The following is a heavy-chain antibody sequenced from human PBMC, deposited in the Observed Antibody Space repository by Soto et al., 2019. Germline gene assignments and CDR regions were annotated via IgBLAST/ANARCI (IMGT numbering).Heavy chain of an antibody. Sequence: VQLVESGGGLVQPGGSLRLSCAASGLTFSSFWMTWVRXAXGKGLEWVANIKQDGGEIYYVDSVKGRFTISRDNAKNSLYLQMNSLRVEDTAVYYCARGWAAIDYWGQGTLVTVSS. CDR2: IKQDGGEI. D-gene: IGHD6-13*01. V-gene: IGHV3-7*05. J-gene: IGHJ4*02. CDR1: GLTFSSFW. CDR3: ARGWAAIDY.